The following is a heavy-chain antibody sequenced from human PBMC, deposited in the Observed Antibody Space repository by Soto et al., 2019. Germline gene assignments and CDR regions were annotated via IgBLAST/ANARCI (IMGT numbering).Heavy chain of an antibody. D-gene: IGHD3-3*01. CDR3: ALWSGYYYGSYFDY. V-gene: IGHV4-30-2*01. Sequence: PSETLSLTCAVSGGSISSGGYSWSWIRQPPGKGLEWIGYIYHSGSTYYNPSLKSRVTISVDRSKNQFSLKLSSVTAADTAVYYCALWSGYYYGSYFDYWGQGTLVTVSS. CDR2: IYHSGST. CDR1: GGSISSGGYS. J-gene: IGHJ4*02.